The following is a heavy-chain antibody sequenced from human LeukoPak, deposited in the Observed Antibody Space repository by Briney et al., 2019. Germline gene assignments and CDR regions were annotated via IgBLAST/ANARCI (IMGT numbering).Heavy chain of an antibody. V-gene: IGHV4-31*03. CDR1: GGSISSGVYY. CDR2: IYYSGST. Sequence: SETLSLTCTVSGGSISSGVYYWSWIRQHPGKGLEWIGYIYYSGSTYYNPSLKSRVTISVDTSKNQFSLKLSSVTAADTAVYYCARVEAVTTLYEGYFDYWGQGTLVTVSS. J-gene: IGHJ4*02. D-gene: IGHD4-11*01. CDR3: ARVEAVTTLYEGYFDY.